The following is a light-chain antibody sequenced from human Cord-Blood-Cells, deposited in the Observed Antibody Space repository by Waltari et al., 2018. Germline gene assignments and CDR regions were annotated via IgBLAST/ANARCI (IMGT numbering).Light chain of an antibody. CDR3: QQYGSSPKT. J-gene: IGKJ1*01. Sequence: IDLPQSPGTLSLSPGERATLSCRASQRVSSSYLAWYQQKPGQAPKLLIYGASSRATGIPDRFSGSGSGTDFTLTISRLEPEDFAVYYCQQYGSSPKTFGQGTKVEIK. V-gene: IGKV3-20*01. CDR2: GAS. CDR1: QRVSSSY.